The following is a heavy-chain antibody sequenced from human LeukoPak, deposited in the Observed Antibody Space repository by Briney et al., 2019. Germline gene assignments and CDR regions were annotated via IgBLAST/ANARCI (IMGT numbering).Heavy chain of an antibody. CDR2: INPSGGST. V-gene: IGHV1-46*01. D-gene: IGHD6-13*01. CDR1: GYTFTSYY. CDR3: ARDSIAAAGTAKYNWFDP. J-gene: IGHJ5*02. Sequence: GASVKVSCKASGYTFTSYYMHWARQAPGQGLEWMGIINPSGGSTSYAQKFQGRVTMTRDMSTSTVYMELSSLRSEDTAVYYCARDSIAAAGTAKYNWFDPWGQGTLVTVSS.